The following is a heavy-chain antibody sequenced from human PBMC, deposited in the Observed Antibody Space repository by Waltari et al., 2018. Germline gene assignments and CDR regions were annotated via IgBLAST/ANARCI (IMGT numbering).Heavy chain of an antibody. Sequence: QVQLVQSGAEVKKPGPSVKVSCKASGYTFTSYYMHWLRQAPGQGLEWMGIINPSGGSTSYAQKFQGRVTMTRDTSTSTVYMELSSLRSEDTAVYYCARTRRGITMVQGGSRGMDVWGKGTTVTVSS. J-gene: IGHJ6*04. V-gene: IGHV1-46*01. CDR2: INPSGGST. CDR1: GYTFTSYY. CDR3: ARTRRGITMVQGGSRGMDV. D-gene: IGHD3-10*01.